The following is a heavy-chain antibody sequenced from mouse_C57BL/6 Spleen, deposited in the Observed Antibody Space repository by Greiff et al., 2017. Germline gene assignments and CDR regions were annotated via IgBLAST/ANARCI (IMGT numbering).Heavy chain of an antibody. J-gene: IGHJ3*01. CDR3: ERRNWDLFAY. V-gene: IGHV5-6*01. D-gene: IGHD4-1*01. Sequence: VQLKESGGDLVKPGGSLKLSCAASGFTFSSYGMSWVRQTPDKRLEWVATISSGGSYTYYPDSVKGRFTISRDNAKNTLYLQMSSLKSEDTAMYYCERRNWDLFAYWGQGTLVTVSA. CDR1: GFTFSSYG. CDR2: ISSGGSYT.